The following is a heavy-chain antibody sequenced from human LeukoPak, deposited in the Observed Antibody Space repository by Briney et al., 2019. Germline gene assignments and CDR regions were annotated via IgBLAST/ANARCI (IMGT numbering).Heavy chain of an antibody. CDR1: GYTFTSYG. D-gene: IGHD4/OR15-4a*01. CDR3: ARAESVLYLFDY. Sequence: ASVKVFCKASGYTFTSYGISWVRQAPGQGLEWMGWISAYNGNTNYAQKLQGRVTMTTDTSTSTAYMELRSLRSDDTAVYYCARAESVLYLFDYWGQGTLVTVFS. CDR2: ISAYNGNT. V-gene: IGHV1-18*01. J-gene: IGHJ4*02.